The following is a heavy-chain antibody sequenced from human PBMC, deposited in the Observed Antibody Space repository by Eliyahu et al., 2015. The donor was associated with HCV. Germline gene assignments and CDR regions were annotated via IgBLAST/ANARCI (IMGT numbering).Heavy chain of an antibody. CDR2: ISYDGSNK. V-gene: IGHV3-30*18. CDR3: AKVRGVAGIPDAFDI. J-gene: IGHJ3*02. D-gene: IGHD6-19*01. Sequence: EWVAVISYDGSNKYYADSVKGRFTISRDNSKNTLYLQMNSLRAEDTAVYYCAKVRGVAGIPDAFDIWGQGTMVTVSS.